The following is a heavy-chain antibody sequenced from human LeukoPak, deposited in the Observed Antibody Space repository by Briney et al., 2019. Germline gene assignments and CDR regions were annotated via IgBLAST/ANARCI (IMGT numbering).Heavy chain of an antibody. CDR3: AREDPDRKIDY. J-gene: IGHJ4*02. CDR1: GGSIISSNHY. V-gene: IGHV4-39*02. D-gene: IGHD1-14*01. CDR2: ISYSGGT. Sequence: PSETLSLTCTVSGGSIISSNHYWGWTRQPPGKGLEWFGSISYSGGTAYNPSLRSRVTISVDTSKNQFSLKVNSVTAADTAVYYCAREDPDRKIDYWGQGTLVTVSS.